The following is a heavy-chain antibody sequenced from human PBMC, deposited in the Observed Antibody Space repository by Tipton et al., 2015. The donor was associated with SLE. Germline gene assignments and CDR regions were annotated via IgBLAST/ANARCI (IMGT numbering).Heavy chain of an antibody. V-gene: IGHV4-59*08. Sequence: TLSLTCTVSGGSISSYYWSCIRQPPGKGLEWIGYFYYSGSTNYNPSLKSRVTISVDTSKNQFSLKLSSVTAAATAVYYCARRLTRYSGYDYFDYWGQGTLVTVSS. CDR3: ARRLTRYSGYDYFDY. J-gene: IGHJ4*02. D-gene: IGHD5-12*01. CDR2: FYYSGST. CDR1: GGSISSYY.